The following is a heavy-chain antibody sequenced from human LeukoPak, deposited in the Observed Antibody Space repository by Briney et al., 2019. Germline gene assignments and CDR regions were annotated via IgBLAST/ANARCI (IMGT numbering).Heavy chain of an antibody. CDR2: IIPILGAT. CDR1: GATFVSLD. J-gene: IGHJ3*02. CDR3: ASRSHRKAFDI. V-gene: IGHV1-69*04. Sequence: GASVKVSCKTSGATFVSLDINWVRQAPGQGLEWMGRIIPILGATNYAQKFQGTVTLTADTSTNTAYMELSNLRSEDTALYFCASRSHRKAFDIWGQGTMVTVSS. D-gene: IGHD1-14*01.